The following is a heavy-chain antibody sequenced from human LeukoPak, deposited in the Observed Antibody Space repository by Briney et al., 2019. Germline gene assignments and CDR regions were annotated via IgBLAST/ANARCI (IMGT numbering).Heavy chain of an antibody. V-gene: IGHV3-33*01. J-gene: IGHJ4*02. CDR3: ARDQGSQKTYDSSGYFDY. CDR2: IWYDGSNK. D-gene: IGHD3-22*01. CDR1: GFTFSSYG. Sequence: PGGSLRLSCAASGFTFSSYGMHWVRLAPGKGLEWVAVIWYDGSNKYYADSVKGRFTIPRDNSKNTLYLQMNSLRAEDTAVYYCARDQGSQKTYDSSGYFDYWGQGTLVTVSS.